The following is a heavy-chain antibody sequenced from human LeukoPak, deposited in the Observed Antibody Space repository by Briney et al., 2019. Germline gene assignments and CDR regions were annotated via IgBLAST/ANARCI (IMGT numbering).Heavy chain of an antibody. CDR2: FEPEDDET. Sequence: GASVKVSCKVSGYTLTESSMHWVRQAPGKGLEWMGGFEPEDDETIYAQKFQGRVTMTEDTSTDTAFMELSNLTSEDTAVYYCATDLGSGYYLFDDWGQGTLVTVSS. V-gene: IGHV1-24*01. CDR1: GYTLTESS. D-gene: IGHD3-3*01. J-gene: IGHJ4*02. CDR3: ATDLGSGYYLFDD.